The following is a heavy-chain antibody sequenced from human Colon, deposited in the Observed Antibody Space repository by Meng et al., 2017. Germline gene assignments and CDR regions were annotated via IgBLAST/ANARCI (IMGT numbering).Heavy chain of an antibody. CDR3: ARERLSSGWYGGRWFDP. J-gene: IGHJ5*02. V-gene: IGHV4-34*01. Sequence: QAQQWGAGLLKPSEALALTCAVYGGSFSGYYWSWIRQPPGKGLEWIGEINHSGSTNYNPSLKSRVTISVDTSKNQFSLKLSSVTAADTAVYYCARERLSSGWYGGRWFDPWGQGTLVTVSS. CDR2: INHSGST. CDR1: GGSFSGYY. D-gene: IGHD6-19*01.